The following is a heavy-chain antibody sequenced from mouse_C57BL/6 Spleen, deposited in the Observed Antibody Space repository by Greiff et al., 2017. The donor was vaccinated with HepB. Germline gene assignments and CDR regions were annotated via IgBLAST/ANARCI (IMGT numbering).Heavy chain of an antibody. D-gene: IGHD6-5*01. J-gene: IGHJ3*01. Sequence: VQLKQSGAELVRPGASVKFSCTASGFNFNDYYMHWVKQRPEQGLEWIGRIDPEDGDTEYAPKFQGKATMTADTSSNTAYLQHSSLTSEDPAVYCCTSYEVSYWGQGTLVTVSA. CDR1: GFNFNDYY. CDR3: TSYEVSY. V-gene: IGHV14-1*01. CDR2: IDPEDGDT.